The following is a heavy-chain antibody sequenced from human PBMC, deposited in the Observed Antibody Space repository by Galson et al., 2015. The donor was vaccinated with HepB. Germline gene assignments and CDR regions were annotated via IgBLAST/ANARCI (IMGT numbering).Heavy chain of an antibody. D-gene: IGHD6-19*01. Sequence: ATLSLTCTVSGGSISSYYWSWIRPPPGKGLEWIGYIYYSGSTNYNPSLKSRVTISVDTSKNQFSLKLSSVTAADTAVYYCARLAVAPPTLGYFDYWGQGTLVSVSS. CDR2: IYYSGST. J-gene: IGHJ4*02. CDR1: GGSISSYY. CDR3: ARLAVAPPTLGYFDY. V-gene: IGHV4-59*08.